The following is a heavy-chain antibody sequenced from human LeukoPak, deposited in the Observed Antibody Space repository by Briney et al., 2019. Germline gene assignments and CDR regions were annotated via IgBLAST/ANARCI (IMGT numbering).Heavy chain of an antibody. Sequence: SSETLSLTCTASGGSISSYYWSWIRQPPAKGLEWIGYIYYSGSTNYNPSLKSRVTISVDTSKNQFSLKLSSVTAADTAVYDCARVSIVEMATFDYWGQGTLVTVSS. J-gene: IGHJ4*02. D-gene: IGHD5-24*01. CDR1: GGSISSYY. CDR2: IYYSGST. CDR3: ARVSIVEMATFDY. V-gene: IGHV4-59*01.